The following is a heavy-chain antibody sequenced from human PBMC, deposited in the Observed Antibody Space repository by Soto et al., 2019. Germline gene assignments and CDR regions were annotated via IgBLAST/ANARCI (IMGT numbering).Heavy chain of an antibody. CDR2: IYYSGST. D-gene: IGHD3-16*01. V-gene: IGHV4-59*01. CDR3: ARGGGSLIDY. CDR1: GGSISSYY. J-gene: IGHJ4*02. Sequence: QVQLQESGPGLVKPSETLSLTCTVSGGSISSYYWSWIRQPPGKGLEWIGYIYYSGSTNYNPSLKSRVTISVDTSKNQFSLKLSSVTAAETAVYYCARGGGSLIDYWGQGTLVTVSS.